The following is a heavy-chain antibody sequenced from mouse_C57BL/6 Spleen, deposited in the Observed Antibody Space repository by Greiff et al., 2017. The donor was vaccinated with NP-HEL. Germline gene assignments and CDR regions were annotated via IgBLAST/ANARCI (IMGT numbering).Heavy chain of an antibody. CDR1: GFTFTDYY. V-gene: IGHV7-3*01. D-gene: IGHD2-3*01. CDR3: ASSPDGYYDY. Sequence: VQLVASGGGLVQPGGSLSLSCAASGFTFTDYYMSWVRQPPGKALEWLGFIRNKANGYTTEYSASVKGRFTISRDNSQSILYLQMNALRAEDSATYYCASSPDGYYDYWGQGTTLTVSS. J-gene: IGHJ2*01. CDR2: IRNKANGYTT.